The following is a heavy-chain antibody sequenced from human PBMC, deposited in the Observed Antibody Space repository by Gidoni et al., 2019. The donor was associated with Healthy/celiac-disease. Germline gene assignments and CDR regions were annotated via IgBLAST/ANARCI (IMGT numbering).Heavy chain of an antibody. Sequence: QVQLVQSGAEVKKPGSSVKVSCKSSGGTFSSYAISWVGQAPGQGLEWMGGIIPIFGTANSAKKFQGRVTITADNSTSTAYMELSSLRSEYTAVYYCAVKPLSGAFDIWGQGTMVTVSS. D-gene: IGHD1-26*01. CDR1: GGTFSSYA. CDR3: AVKPLSGAFDI. CDR2: IIPIFGTA. V-gene: IGHV1-69*06. J-gene: IGHJ3*02.